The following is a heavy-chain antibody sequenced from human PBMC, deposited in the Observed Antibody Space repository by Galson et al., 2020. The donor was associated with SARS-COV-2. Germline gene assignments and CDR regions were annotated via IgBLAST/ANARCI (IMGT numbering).Heavy chain of an antibody. Sequence: SGPTLVNPTQTLTLTCTFSGFSLSTSGMCVSWIRQPRGKALEWLARIDWDDDKYYSTSLKTRLTISKDTSKNQVVLTMTNTDPVDTATYYCARELQQLVYFDYWGQGTLVTVSS. V-gene: IGHV2-70*11. J-gene: IGHJ4*02. D-gene: IGHD6-13*01. CDR1: GFSLSTSGMC. CDR2: IDWDDDK. CDR3: ARELQQLVYFDY.